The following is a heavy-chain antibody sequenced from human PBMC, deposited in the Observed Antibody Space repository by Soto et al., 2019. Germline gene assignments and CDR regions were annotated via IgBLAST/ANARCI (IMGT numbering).Heavy chain of an antibody. CDR3: AREFPYYGSSGSYFDS. CDR1: EYSVFCSSAA. Sequence: SHSLSLTRAISEYSVFCSSAALNWIRQSPSGGLEWLGRTYYMARWYNDYAVSVKSRITVTPDTSKNQFSLHLNSVTPGDTAVYYCAREFPYYGSSGSYFDSWGQGALVTVSS. CDR2: TYYMARWYN. J-gene: IGHJ4*02. V-gene: IGHV6-1*01. D-gene: IGHD6-19*01.